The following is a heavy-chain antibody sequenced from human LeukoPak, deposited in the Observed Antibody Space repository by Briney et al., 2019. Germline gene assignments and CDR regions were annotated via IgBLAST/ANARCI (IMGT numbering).Heavy chain of an antibody. J-gene: IGHJ6*02. CDR2: IKQGGGDK. V-gene: IGHV3-7*01. Sequence: GGSLRISCAASGFTFSSYCMTWVRQAPGKGLEWVANIKQGGGDKYYADSVKGRFTISRDNAKNSLYLQMNSLRVEDTAVYYCARASSSNTWPTFSDVWGQGTTVTVS. CDR3: ARASSSNTWPTFSDV. D-gene: IGHD1-1*01. CDR1: GFTFSSYC.